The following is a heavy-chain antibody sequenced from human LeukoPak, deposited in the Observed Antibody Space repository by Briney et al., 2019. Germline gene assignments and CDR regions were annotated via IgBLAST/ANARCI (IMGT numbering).Heavy chain of an antibody. CDR3: ARANTYYYDSSGYHSYNWFDP. CDR2: IYHSGST. D-gene: IGHD3-22*01. J-gene: IGHJ5*02. CDR1: GGSISSSNW. Sequence: SETLSLTCAVSGGSISSSNWWSWVRQPPGKGLEWIGEIYHSGSTNYNPSLKSRVTISVDKSKNQFSLKLSSVTAADTAVYYCARANTYYYDSSGYHSYNWFDPWGQGTLVTVSS. V-gene: IGHV4-4*02.